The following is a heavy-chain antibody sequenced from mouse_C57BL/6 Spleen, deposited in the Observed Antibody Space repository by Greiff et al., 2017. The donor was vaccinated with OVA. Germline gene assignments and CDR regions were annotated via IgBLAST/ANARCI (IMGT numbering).Heavy chain of an antibody. V-gene: IGHV3-6*01. Sequence: EVKLVESGPGLVKPSQSLSLTCSVTGYSITRGYYWNWIRQFPGNKLEWMGYISYDGSNNYNPSLKNRISITRDTSKNQFFLKLNSVTTEDTATYYCARGGDGWFAYWGQGTLVTVSA. CDR1: GYSITRGYY. CDR2: ISYDGSN. D-gene: IGHD3-3*01. CDR3: ARGGDGWFAY. J-gene: IGHJ3*01.